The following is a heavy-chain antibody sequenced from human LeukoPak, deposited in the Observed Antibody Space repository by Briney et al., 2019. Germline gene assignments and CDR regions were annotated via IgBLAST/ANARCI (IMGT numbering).Heavy chain of an antibody. CDR1: GFTFSSYA. CDR3: ARELGQWPFDY. Sequence: GRSLRLSCTASGFTFSSYAMHWVRQAPGKGLEWATIISYDGSNKYYADSVKGRFTISRDNSKNTLYLQMNSLRAEDTAVYYCARELGQWPFDYWGQGTLVTVSS. V-gene: IGHV3-30-3*01. J-gene: IGHJ4*02. CDR2: ISYDGSNK. D-gene: IGHD6-19*01.